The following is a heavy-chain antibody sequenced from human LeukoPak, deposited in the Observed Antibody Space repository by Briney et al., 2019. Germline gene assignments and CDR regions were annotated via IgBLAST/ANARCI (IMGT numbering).Heavy chain of an antibody. CDR3: ARGTSSSSEIDY. V-gene: IGHV4-59*01. Sequence: SSEALSLTCTVSGGSISSYYWSWIRQPPGKGLEWIGYIYYSGSTNYNPSLKSRVTISVDTSKNQFSLKLSSVTAADTAVYYCARGTSSSSEIDYWGQGTLVTVSS. D-gene: IGHD6-13*01. CDR1: GGSISSYY. J-gene: IGHJ4*02. CDR2: IYYSGST.